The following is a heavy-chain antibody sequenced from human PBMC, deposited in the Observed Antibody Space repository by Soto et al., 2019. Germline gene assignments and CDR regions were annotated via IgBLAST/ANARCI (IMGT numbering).Heavy chain of an antibody. CDR3: GSVQAATGLKKFDY. D-gene: IGHD3-9*01. CDR1: GYTFHNYE. J-gene: IGHJ4*02. CDR2: MNPYNGNT. Sequence: GASVKVSCKASGYTFHNYEIHWVGQATGQGREWMGWMNPYNGNTGYPQKFQGTVSFTRGTSIGTAYMELSSLDSEDPAVFSCGSVQAATGLKKFDYWGQGTLVTVS. V-gene: IGHV1-8*01.